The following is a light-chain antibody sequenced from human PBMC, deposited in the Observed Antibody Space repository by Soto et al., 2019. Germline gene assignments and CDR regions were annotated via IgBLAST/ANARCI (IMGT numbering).Light chain of an antibody. Sequence: DIQMTQSPSTLSASVGDRVTITCRASHSIAGLLAWYQQKPGKAPTVMIYDTSNLESGVPSRFSGSGSGTDFTLTISSLQHEDFATYFCQEYSSLPYTFGQGTRVEI. J-gene: IGKJ2*01. CDR3: QEYSSLPYT. CDR1: HSIAGL. CDR2: DTS. V-gene: IGKV1-5*01.